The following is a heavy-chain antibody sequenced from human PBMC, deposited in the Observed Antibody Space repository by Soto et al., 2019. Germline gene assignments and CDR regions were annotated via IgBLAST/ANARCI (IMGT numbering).Heavy chain of an antibody. D-gene: IGHD2-21*01. Sequence: QVQLVESGGGVVQPGRSLRLSCAASGFTFSSYGMHWVRQAPGKGLEWVAVISYDGSNKYYADSVKGRFTISRDNSKNTLYLQMHRLRAEDTAVYYCAKVECGGWLGAFDIWGQGTMVTVSS. V-gene: IGHV3-30*18. CDR2: ISYDGSNK. CDR3: AKVECGGWLGAFDI. CDR1: GFTFSSYG. J-gene: IGHJ3*02.